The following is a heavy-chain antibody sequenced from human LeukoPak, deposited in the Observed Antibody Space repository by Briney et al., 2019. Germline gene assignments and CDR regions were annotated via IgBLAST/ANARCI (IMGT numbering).Heavy chain of an antibody. D-gene: IGHD1-7*01. CDR1: GGSLSSYY. CDR3: ARGQNYDGPSFDY. V-gene: IGHV4-59*01. CDR2: IYYSGST. J-gene: IGHJ4*02. Sequence: SETLSLTCTVSGGSLSSYYWSWIRQPPRKGLEWIGYIYYSGSTNYKPSLKSRVTISVDTPKNQFSLKLSSVTAADTAVYYCARGQNYDGPSFDYWGQGTLVTVSS.